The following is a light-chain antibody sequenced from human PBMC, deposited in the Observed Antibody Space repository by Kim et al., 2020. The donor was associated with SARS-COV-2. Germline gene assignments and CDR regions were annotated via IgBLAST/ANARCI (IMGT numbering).Light chain of an antibody. CDR1: QSVSGSY. J-gene: IGKJ1*01. CDR2: GAS. Sequence: YRGARGTLTCRAGQSVSGSYLAWYGQKPGQAPRLIIYGASTRATGIPERFSGSGSGTDFTITISRLEPEDVAVYYCKQYDTSPWTFGQGTKVDIK. CDR3: KQYDTSPWT. V-gene: IGKV3-20*01.